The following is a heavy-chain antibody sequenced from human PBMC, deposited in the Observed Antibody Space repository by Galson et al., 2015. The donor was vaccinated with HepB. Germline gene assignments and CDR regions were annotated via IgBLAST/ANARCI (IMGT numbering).Heavy chain of an antibody. CDR1: GFTFSSYG. V-gene: IGHV3-33*01. Sequence: SLRLSCAASGFTFSSYGMHWVRQAPGKGLEWVAVIWYDGSNKYYADSVKGRFTISRDNSKNTLYLQMNSLRAEDTAVYYCARESLMTTGHGGAFDIWGQGTMVTVSS. CDR2: IWYDGSNK. D-gene: IGHD4-17*01. CDR3: ARESLMTTGHGGAFDI. J-gene: IGHJ3*02.